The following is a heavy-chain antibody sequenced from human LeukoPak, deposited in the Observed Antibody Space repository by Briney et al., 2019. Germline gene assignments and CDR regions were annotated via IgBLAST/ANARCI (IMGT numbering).Heavy chain of an antibody. CDR1: GFTVSSNY. CDR2: IYSGGST. J-gene: IGHJ4*02. CDR3: ARNSGYDLPFDY. V-gene: IGHV3-53*01. D-gene: IGHD5-12*01. Sequence: PGGSLRLSCAASGFTVSSNYMSWVRQAPGKGLEWVSVIYSGGSTYYADSVKGRFTISRDNSKNTLSLQMNSLRAEDTAVHYCARNSGYDLPFDYWGQGTLVTVSS.